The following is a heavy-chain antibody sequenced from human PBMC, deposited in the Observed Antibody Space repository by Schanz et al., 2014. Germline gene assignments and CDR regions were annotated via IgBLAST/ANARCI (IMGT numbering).Heavy chain of an antibody. CDR1: GYNITSND. CDR3: ARGRTFDY. Sequence: QVHLVQSGAEAKKPGASVKVSCKASGYNITSNDVTWVRQATGQGLEWMGWMNPNSGNPGFAQKFRGRVTMTRNTSMSTAYIDLHILTSEDTAVYYCARGRTFDYWGQGTLVTVSS. J-gene: IGHJ4*02. CDR2: MNPNSGNP. V-gene: IGHV1-8*01.